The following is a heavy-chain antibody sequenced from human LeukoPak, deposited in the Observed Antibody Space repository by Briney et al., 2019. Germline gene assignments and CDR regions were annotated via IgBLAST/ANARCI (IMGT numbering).Heavy chain of an antibody. D-gene: IGHD6-6*01. J-gene: IGHJ3*02. CDR3: AVAGELVRGAFDI. CDR2: MNPNSGNT. CDR1: GYTFTSYD. Sequence: ASVKVSCKASGYTFTSYDINWVRQATGQGLEWMGWMNPNSGNTGYAQKFQGRVTMTRNTSISTAYMELSSLRSEDTAVYYCAVAGELVRGAFDIWGQGTMVTVSS. V-gene: IGHV1-8*01.